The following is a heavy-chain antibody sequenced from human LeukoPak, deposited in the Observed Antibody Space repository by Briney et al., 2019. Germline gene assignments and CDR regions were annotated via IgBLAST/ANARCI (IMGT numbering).Heavy chain of an antibody. Sequence: GASVKVSCKASGGTFSSYAISWVRQAPGQGLEWMGGIIPIFGTANYAQKFQGRVTMTTDESTSTAYMELSSLRSEDTAVYYCAGGEYCGGDCYPAGYFDYWGQGTLVTVSS. CDR2: IIPIFGTA. CDR3: AGGEYCGGDCYPAGYFDY. V-gene: IGHV1-69*05. J-gene: IGHJ4*02. CDR1: GGTFSSYA. D-gene: IGHD2-21*02.